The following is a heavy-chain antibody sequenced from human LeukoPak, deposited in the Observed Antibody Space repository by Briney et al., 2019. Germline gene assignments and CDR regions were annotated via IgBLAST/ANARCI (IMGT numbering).Heavy chain of an antibody. Sequence: GASVKVSCKASGYTFTSYGISWVRQAPGQGLEWMGWISAYNGNTNYAQKLQGRVTMTTDTSTSTVYMELSSLRSEDTAVYYCAREGVRESFDYWGQGTLVTVSS. V-gene: IGHV1-18*01. CDR1: GYTFTSYG. CDR2: ISAYNGNT. CDR3: AREGVRESFDY. J-gene: IGHJ4*02. D-gene: IGHD3-10*02.